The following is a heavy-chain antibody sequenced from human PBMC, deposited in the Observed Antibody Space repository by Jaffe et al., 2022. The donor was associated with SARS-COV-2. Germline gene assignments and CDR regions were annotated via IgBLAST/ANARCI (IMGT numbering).Heavy chain of an antibody. CDR3: ARERSGSSSGWYSVGYYYYYMDV. V-gene: IGHV1-8*01. J-gene: IGHJ6*03. Sequence: QVQLVQSGAEVKKPGASVKVSCKASGYTFTSYDINWVRQATGQGLEWMGWMNPNSGNTGYAQKFQGRVTMTRNTSISTAYMELSSLRSEDTAVYYCARERSGSSSGWYSVGYYYYYMDVWGKGTTVTVSS. CDR2: MNPNSGNT. D-gene: IGHD6-19*01. CDR1: GYTFTSYD.